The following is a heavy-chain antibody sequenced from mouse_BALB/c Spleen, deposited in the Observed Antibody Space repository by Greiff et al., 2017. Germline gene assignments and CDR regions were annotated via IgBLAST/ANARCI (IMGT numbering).Heavy chain of an antibody. CDR3: AREGEVRRGAMDY. Sequence: EVKLMESGGGLVKPGGSLKLSCAASGFAFSSYDMPWVRQTPEQRLEWVAYISSGGGSTYYQDTVKGRFTISRDNAKNTLYLQMSSLRSEDTAMYYCAREGEVRRGAMDYWGQGTSVTVSS. CDR1: GFAFSSYD. CDR2: ISSGGGST. D-gene: IGHD2-14*01. J-gene: IGHJ4*01. V-gene: IGHV5-12-1*01.